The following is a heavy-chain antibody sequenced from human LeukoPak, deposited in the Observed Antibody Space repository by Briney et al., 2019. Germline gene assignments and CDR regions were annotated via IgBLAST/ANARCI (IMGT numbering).Heavy chain of an antibody. J-gene: IGHJ4*02. Sequence: SETLSLTCTVSGGSISSSSYYWGWIRQPPGKGLEWIGRIYTSGSTNYNPSLKSRVTISVDTSKNQFSLKLSSVTAADTAVYYCARELDTAMVTYYFDYWGQGTLVTVSS. CDR2: IYTSGST. D-gene: IGHD5-18*01. V-gene: IGHV4-39*07. CDR3: ARELDTAMVTYYFDY. CDR1: GGSISSSSYY.